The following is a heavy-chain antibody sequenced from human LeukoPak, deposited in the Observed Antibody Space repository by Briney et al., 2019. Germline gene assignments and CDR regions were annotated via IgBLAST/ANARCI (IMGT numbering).Heavy chain of an antibody. V-gene: IGHV3-7*01. CDR3: ARLRVVVDAYYYYYYYMDV. J-gene: IGHJ6*03. CDR1: GFTFSSYW. D-gene: IGHD2-15*01. Sequence: QPGGSLRLSCAACGFTFSSYWMSWVRQAPGKGLEWVANIKQDGGEKYYVDSVKGRFTISRDNAKNSLYLQMNSLRAEDTAVYYCARLRVVVDAYYYYYYYMDVWGKGTTVTVSS. CDR2: IKQDGGEK.